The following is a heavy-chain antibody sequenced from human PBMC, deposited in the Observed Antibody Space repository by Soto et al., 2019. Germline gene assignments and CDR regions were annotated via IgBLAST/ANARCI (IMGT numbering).Heavy chain of an antibody. CDR3: GILERGGGLLMDV. J-gene: IGHJ6*03. CDR2: IYYSGST. Sequence: SETLSLTCTVSGGSISSSSYYWGWIRQPPGKGLEWIGSIYYSGSTYYNPSLKSRVTISVDTSKNQFSLKLSSVTAADTAVYYCGILERGGGLLMDVWGKGTTVTVSS. V-gene: IGHV4-39*01. D-gene: IGHD1-1*01. CDR1: GGSISSSSYY.